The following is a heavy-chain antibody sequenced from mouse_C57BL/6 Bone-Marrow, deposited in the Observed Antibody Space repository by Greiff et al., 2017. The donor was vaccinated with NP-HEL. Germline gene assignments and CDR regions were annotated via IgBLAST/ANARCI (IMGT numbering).Heavy chain of an antibody. CDR2: IDPSDSYT. Sequence: VQLQQPGAELVMPGASVKLSCKASGYTFTSYWMHWVKQRPGQGLEWIGEIDPSDSYTNYNQKFKGKSTLTVDKSSSTAYMQLSSLTSEDSAVYYCSSGGFAYWGRGNLVTVSA. CDR1: GYTFTSYW. V-gene: IGHV1-69*01. CDR3: SSGGFAY. D-gene: IGHD1-1*02. J-gene: IGHJ3*01.